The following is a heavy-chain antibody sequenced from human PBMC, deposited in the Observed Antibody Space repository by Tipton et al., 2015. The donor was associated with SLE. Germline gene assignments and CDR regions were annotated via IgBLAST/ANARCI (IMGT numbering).Heavy chain of an antibody. V-gene: IGHV3-30-3*01. Sequence: SLRLSCAASGFTFSSYAMYWVRQAPGKGLEWVAVISYDGSNKDYADSVKGRFTISRDNSKNTLYLQMNSLRAEDTAVYYCARAGHYASLTWHFDLWGRGTLVTVSS. D-gene: IGHD3-16*01. CDR3: ARAGHYASLTWHFDL. CDR2: ISYDGSNK. J-gene: IGHJ2*01. CDR1: GFTFSSYA.